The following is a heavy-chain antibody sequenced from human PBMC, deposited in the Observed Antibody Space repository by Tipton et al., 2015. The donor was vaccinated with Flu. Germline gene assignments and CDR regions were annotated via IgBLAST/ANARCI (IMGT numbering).Heavy chain of an antibody. CDR3: TRVGGYYDSSGYQSY. CDR2: IYYSGST. Sequence: TLSLTCTVSGGSISSSSYYWGWIRQPPGKGLEWIGRIYYSGSTYYNPSLKSRVTISVDTSKNQFSLKLSSVTAADTAVYYCTRVGGYYDSSGYQSYWGQGTLVTVSS. D-gene: IGHD3-22*01. CDR1: GGSISSSSYY. V-gene: IGHV4-39*07. J-gene: IGHJ4*02.